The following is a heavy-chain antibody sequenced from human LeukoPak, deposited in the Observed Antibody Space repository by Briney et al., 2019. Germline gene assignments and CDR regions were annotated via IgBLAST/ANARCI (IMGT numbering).Heavy chain of an antibody. D-gene: IGHD3-22*01. CDR3: AKAGPYSNGSHEYPNYVTY. CDR1: GFTSVNYA. Sequence: GGSLRLSCAATGFTSVNYAMSWVRQAPGKGLEWVSAISGSGGSTYYADSVKGRFTISRDNSKNTLHLQMNSLRAGDTAIYYCAKAGPYSNGSHEYPNYVTYWGQGTLVTVSS. J-gene: IGHJ4*02. CDR2: ISGSGGST. V-gene: IGHV3-23*01.